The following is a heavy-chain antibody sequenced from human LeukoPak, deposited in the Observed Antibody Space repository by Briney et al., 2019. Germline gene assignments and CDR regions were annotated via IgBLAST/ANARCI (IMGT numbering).Heavy chain of an antibody. CDR1: GFTFSTYG. CDR2: VSSTGGTT. V-gene: IGHV3-23*01. Sequence: GGSLRLSCAASGFTFSTYGMSWVRQAPGKGLEWVSAVSSTGGTTYYADSVKGRLTISRDNSKNTLFLQINSLRAEDTAVYYCAKEYRAYYYDSSALGYWGQGTLVTVSS. CDR3: AKEYRAYYYDSSALGY. D-gene: IGHD3-22*01. J-gene: IGHJ4*02.